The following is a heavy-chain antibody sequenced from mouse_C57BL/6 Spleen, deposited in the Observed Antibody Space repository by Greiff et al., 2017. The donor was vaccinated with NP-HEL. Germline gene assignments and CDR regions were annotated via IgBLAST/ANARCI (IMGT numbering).Heavy chain of an antibody. V-gene: IGHV1-61*01. Sequence: QVQLQQPGAELVRPGSSVKLSCKASGYTFTSYWMDWVKQRPGQGLEWIGNIYPSDSETHYNQKFKDKATLTVDKSSSTAYMQLSSLTSEDSAVYYCARSPYGNYFDYWGKGTTLTVSS. J-gene: IGHJ2*01. CDR2: IYPSDSET. D-gene: IGHD2-1*01. CDR3: ARSPYGNYFDY. CDR1: GYTFTSYW.